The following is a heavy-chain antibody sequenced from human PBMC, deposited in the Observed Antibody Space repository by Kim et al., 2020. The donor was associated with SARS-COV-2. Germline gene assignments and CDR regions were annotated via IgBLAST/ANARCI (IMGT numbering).Heavy chain of an antibody. CDR1: GFTFSTYA. CDR2: TSYDGSNK. V-gene: IGHV3-30*04. CDR3: ARVPTGWELDLTYLDY. D-gene: IGHD1-26*01. J-gene: IGHJ4*02. Sequence: GGSLRLSCAASGFTFSTYAMHWVRQAPGKGLEWVAVTSYDGSNKYYADSVKGRFTISRDNSKNTLYVQINSLRTEDTAVYYCARVPTGWELDLTYLDYWGQGTLVTVSS.